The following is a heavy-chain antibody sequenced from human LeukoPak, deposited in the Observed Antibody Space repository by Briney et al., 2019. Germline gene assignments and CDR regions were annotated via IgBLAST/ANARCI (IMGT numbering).Heavy chain of an antibody. V-gene: IGHV3-48*01. J-gene: IGHJ4*02. CDR1: GFRISTYS. CDR3: ARDSVFAFDY. D-gene: IGHD5/OR15-5a*01. CDR2: ISHSGGAE. Sequence: GGSLRLSCAASGFRISTYSMNWVRQAPGRGLEWISYISHSGGAEHYTDSVKGRFTNSRDNAKNALYLQMNRLRVEDTAVYFCARDSVFAFDYWSQGTLVTVSS.